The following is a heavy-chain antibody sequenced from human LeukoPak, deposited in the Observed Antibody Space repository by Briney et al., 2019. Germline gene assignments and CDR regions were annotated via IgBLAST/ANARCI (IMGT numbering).Heavy chain of an antibody. D-gene: IGHD6-13*01. J-gene: IGHJ4*02. V-gene: IGHV3-23*01. CDR1: GFTFSSFA. CDR2: ISGYGDTT. CDR3: ARGHRRVGAAAALGY. Sequence: GGSLRLSCSASGFTFSSFAMNWVRQAPGKGLEWVSIISGYGDTTYYTDSVKGRFTISRDNFKNTLYLQMNSLRAEDTAVYYCARGHRRVGAAAALGYWGQGTLVTVSS.